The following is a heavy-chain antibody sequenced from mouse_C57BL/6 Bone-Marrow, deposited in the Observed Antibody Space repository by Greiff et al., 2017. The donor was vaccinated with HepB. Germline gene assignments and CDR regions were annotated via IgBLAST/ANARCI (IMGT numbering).Heavy chain of an antibody. J-gene: IGHJ3*01. D-gene: IGHD2-4*01. CDR3: ARAGLRLRRVLFAY. CDR2: LSDGGSYT. V-gene: IGHV5-4*03. Sequence: EVKLMESGGGLVKPGGSLKLSWAASGFTFSSYAMSWVRQTPEKRLEWVATLSDGGSYTYYPDNVKGRFTISRNNAKNNLYLQMSHLKSEDTAVYYCARAGLRLRRVLFAYWGQGTLVTVSA. CDR1: GFTFSSYA.